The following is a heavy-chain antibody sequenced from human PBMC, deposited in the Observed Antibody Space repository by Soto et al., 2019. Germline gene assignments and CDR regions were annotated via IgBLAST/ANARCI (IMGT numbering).Heavy chain of an antibody. J-gene: IGHJ4*02. D-gene: IGHD6-25*01. CDR1: GGSLSGYY. Sequence: SDTLSLTRSLYGGSLSGYYWSWIRQPPGKGLEWIGEISPSGTTNYSPSLKSRVSISVDTSKNQSSLNLTSLTAADTAVYYCARAPKVSGSAQTRPDFWGQGSLVTVSS. CDR3: ARAPKVSGSAQTRPDF. V-gene: IGHV4-34*01. CDR2: ISPSGTT.